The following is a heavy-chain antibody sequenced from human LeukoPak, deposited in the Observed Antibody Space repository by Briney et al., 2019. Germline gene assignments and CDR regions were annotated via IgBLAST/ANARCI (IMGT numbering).Heavy chain of an antibody. CDR2: ISCSCGST. Sequence: GASLRLSCAASGFTFSSYAMSWVRHAPGKGLEWVSAISCSCGSTYYADSVKGRFTISRDNSKNTLYLQMNSLRAEDTAVYYCASDSGYDPIDYWGQGTLVTVSS. J-gene: IGHJ4*02. D-gene: IGHD5-12*01. CDR1: GFTFSSYA. CDR3: ASDSGYDPIDY. V-gene: IGHV3-23*01.